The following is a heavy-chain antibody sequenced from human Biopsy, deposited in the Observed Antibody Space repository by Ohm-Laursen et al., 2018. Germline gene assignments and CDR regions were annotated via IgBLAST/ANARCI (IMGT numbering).Heavy chain of an antibody. D-gene: IGHD6-19*01. J-gene: IGHJ4*02. CDR3: ARVGSGWAPFDK. Sequence: SETLSLTCTVSGYSISSDYRWGWIRQAPGKTLEWLGNIFKEGYTHYNPALRSRLIISIDTSKNQFSLMMTSVSGADTAVYFCARVGSGWAPFDKWGPGTLVTVSS. CDR1: GYSISSDYR. CDR2: IFKEGYT. V-gene: IGHV4-38-2*02.